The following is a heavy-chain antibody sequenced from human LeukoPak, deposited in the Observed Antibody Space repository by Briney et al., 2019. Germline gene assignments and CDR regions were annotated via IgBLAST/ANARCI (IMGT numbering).Heavy chain of an antibody. V-gene: IGHV3-30*04. D-gene: IGHD3-10*01. CDR2: ISYDGSNK. Sequence: PGGSLRLSCAASGFTFSSYAMHWVRQAPGKGLEWVAVISYDGSNKYYADSVKGRFTISRDNSKNTLYLQMNSLRAEDTAVYYCAKVFTYYYGSDRPDYFDYWGQGTLVTVSS. J-gene: IGHJ4*02. CDR3: AKVFTYYYGSDRPDYFDY. CDR1: GFTFSSYA.